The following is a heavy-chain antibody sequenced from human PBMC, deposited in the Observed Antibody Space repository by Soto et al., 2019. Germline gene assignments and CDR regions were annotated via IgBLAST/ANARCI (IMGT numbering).Heavy chain of an antibody. CDR2: TYYRSKWYN. J-gene: IGHJ4*02. CDR3: ASTSTSGYVAYYFDY. Sequence: KQLQTLSLTCAISGDSVSSNSAAWNWIRQSPSRGLEWLGRTYYRSKWYNDYAVSVKSRITINPDTSKNQFSLQLNSVTPEDTAVYYCASTSTSGYVAYYFDYWGQGTLVTVSS. CDR1: GDSVSSNSAA. D-gene: IGHD5-12*01. V-gene: IGHV6-1*01.